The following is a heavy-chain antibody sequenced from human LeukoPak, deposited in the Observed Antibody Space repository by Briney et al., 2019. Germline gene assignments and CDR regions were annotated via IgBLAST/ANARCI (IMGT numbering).Heavy chain of an antibody. V-gene: IGHV4-59*01. CDR2: IYYSGST. CDR1: DGSISSYY. J-gene: IGHJ6*03. D-gene: IGHD3-10*01. Sequence: KPSETLSLTCNVSDGSISSYYWSWIRQPPGKGLKWIGYIYYSGSTNYNPSLKSRVTISVDTSKNQFSLKLISVTAADTAVYYCARMGPTLRGVRYYYYMDVWGKGTTVTVSS. CDR3: ARMGPTLRGVRYYYYMDV.